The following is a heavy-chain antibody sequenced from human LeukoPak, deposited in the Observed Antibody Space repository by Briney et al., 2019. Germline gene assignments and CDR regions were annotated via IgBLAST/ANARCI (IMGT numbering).Heavy chain of an antibody. CDR2: ISYDGSNK. J-gene: IGHJ3*01. CDR3: AKGDYYDSSALL. D-gene: IGHD3-22*01. CDR1: GFTFSSYA. Sequence: GGSLRLSCAASGFTFSSYAMHWVRQAPGKGLEWVAVISYDGSNKYYADSVKGRFTISRDNSKNTLYLQMNSLRAEDTAVYYCAKGDYYDSSALLWGQGTMVTVSS. V-gene: IGHV3-30*04.